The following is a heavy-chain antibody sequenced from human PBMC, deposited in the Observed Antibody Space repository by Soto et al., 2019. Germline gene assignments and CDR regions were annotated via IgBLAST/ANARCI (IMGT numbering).Heavy chain of an antibody. CDR1: GGTFSSSA. J-gene: IGHJ6*02. CDR3: ARDNDRLQLGGNYYYILDV. Sequence: QVQLVQSGAEMKEPGSSVKVSCKTSGGTFSSSAISWLRRAPGQGLEWMGGIIPLFRTPDYAQKFQGRVTIAADESTSTAYMELRSLRSEDTAVYYCARDNDRLQLGGNYYYILDVWGQGTTITVSS. D-gene: IGHD4-4*01. CDR2: IIPLFRTP. V-gene: IGHV1-69*12.